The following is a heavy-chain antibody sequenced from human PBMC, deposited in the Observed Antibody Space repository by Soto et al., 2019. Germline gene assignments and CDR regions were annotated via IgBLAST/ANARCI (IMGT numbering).Heavy chain of an antibody. Sequence: EVQLVESGGGLVQPGRSLRLSCAASGFSFGDYDMHWVRQAPGKGLEWVSGNSWNSGNIGYADSVKGRFTVSRDNFKNALYLEMDSLRPDDTAIYYCARGGGYCTPTSCAIDSWGRGTPVTVSS. D-gene: IGHD2-8*01. J-gene: IGHJ4*02. CDR3: ARGGGYCTPTSCAIDS. CDR2: NSWNSGNI. CDR1: GFSFGDYD. V-gene: IGHV3-9*01.